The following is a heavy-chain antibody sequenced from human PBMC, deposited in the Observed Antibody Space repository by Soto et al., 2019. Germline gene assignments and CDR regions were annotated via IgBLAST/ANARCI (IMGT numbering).Heavy chain of an antibody. CDR1: GGSFSGYY. CDR2: INHSGST. D-gene: IGHD7-27*01. CDR3: ASGARERTGNWERYYFDY. Sequence: SETLSLTCAVYGGSFSGYYWSWIRQPPGKGLEWIGEINHSGSTNYNPSLKSRVTISVDTSKNQFSLKLSSVTAADTAVDYCASGARERTGNWERYYFDYWGQGTLVTVSS. V-gene: IGHV4-34*01. J-gene: IGHJ4*02.